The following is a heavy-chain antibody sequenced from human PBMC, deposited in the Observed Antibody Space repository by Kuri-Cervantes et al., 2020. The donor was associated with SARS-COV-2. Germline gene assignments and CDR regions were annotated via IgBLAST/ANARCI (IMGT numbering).Heavy chain of an antibody. V-gene: IGHV4-34*01. CDR1: GGSFSGYY. CDR3: ARMRIAAAGTGWFDP. CDR2: INHSGST. J-gene: IGHJ5*02. D-gene: IGHD6-13*01. Sequence: SETLSPTFDVYGGSFSGYYWSGIRKPPGKGLEWIGEINHSGSTNYNPSLKSRVTISVDTSKNQFSLKLSSVTAADTAVYYCARMRIAAAGTGWFDPWGQGTLVTVSS.